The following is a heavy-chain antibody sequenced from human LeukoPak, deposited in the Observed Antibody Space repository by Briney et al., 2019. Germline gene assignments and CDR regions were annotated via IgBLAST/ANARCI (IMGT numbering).Heavy chain of an antibody. V-gene: IGHV1-3*01. CDR2: INGGNGNT. J-gene: IGHJ6*02. Sequence: ASVKVSCKASGYTFTSYAMHWVRQAPGQRLDWMGWINGGNGNTKYSQKFQGRVTITADESTSTAYMELSSLRSEDTAVYYCARDHGLRGVDYYGMDVWGQGTTVTVSS. CDR3: ARDHGLRGVDYYGMDV. CDR1: GYTFTSYA. D-gene: IGHD5-24*01.